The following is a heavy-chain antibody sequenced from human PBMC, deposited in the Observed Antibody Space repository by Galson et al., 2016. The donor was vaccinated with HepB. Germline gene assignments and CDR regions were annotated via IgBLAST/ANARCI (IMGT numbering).Heavy chain of an antibody. CDR1: GFTVSSNH. CDR2: FYGGGPI. V-gene: IGHV3-53*01. J-gene: IGHJ4*02. CDR3: ARLRPEYNYAYDY. Sequence: SLRLSCAASGFTVSSNHMSWVRQAPGKGLEWVSVFYGGGPINYADPVKGRFTVSRENSENTLFLQMNSLRADDTAVYYCARLRPEYNYAYDYWGQGTLVTVSP. D-gene: IGHD5-18*01.